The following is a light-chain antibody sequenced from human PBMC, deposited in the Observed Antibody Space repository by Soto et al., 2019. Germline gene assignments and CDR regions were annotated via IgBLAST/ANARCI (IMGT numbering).Light chain of an antibody. CDR1: TSNLGSNS. V-gene: IGLV1-47*01. Sequence: QSVLIQPPSASGTPGQRVTLSCSGTTSNLGSNSVYWYQQFPGEAPTLIIYKNNKRPSGVPDRFSGSKSGTLASLAISGLRFEDETDYYCAAWDDSLSAVVFGGGTKLTVL. CDR3: AAWDDSLSAVV. J-gene: IGLJ2*01. CDR2: KNN.